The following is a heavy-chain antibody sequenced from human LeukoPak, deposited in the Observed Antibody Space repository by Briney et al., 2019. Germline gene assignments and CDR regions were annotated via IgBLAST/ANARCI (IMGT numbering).Heavy chain of an antibody. J-gene: IGHJ4*02. Sequence: SETLSLTCAVYGGSFSGYYWSWIRQPPGKGLEWIGEINHSGSTNYNPSLKSRVTISVDTSKNQFSLKLSSVTAADTAVYYCARRLYYGDCVLFDYWGQGTLVTVSS. V-gene: IGHV4-34*01. D-gene: IGHD4-17*01. CDR2: INHSGST. CDR1: GGSFSGYY. CDR3: ARRLYYGDCVLFDY.